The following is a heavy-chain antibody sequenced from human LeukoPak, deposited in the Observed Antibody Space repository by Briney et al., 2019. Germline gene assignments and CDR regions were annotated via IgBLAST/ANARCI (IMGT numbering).Heavy chain of an antibody. CDR1: GYSFTSYG. D-gene: IGHD3-10*01. J-gene: IGHJ3*02. Sequence: GASVKVSCKTSGYSFTSYGINWVRQAPGQGLEWMGWINPNTGGTKYTQKFQGRVTMTRDTSITTAYMELSRLRSDDTAVYYCATETSYYYGSGIWKAFDIWGQGTMVTVSS. CDR3: ATETSYYYGSGIWKAFDI. V-gene: IGHV1-2*02. CDR2: INPNTGGT.